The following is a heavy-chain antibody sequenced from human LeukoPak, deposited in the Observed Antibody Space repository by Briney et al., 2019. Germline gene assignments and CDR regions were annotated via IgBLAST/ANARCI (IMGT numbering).Heavy chain of an antibody. CDR1: GYTFTGYY. CDR3: VRSWSNSFDP. J-gene: IGHJ5*02. Sequence: ASVKVSCKASGYTFTGYYIHWVRQAPGQGLEWMGWIKPDSGGTNYAQKFLGRVTVTRDTSISTAYMELTRLRSDDTAVYYCVRSWSNSFDPWGQGTLVTVSS. V-gene: IGHV1-2*02. CDR2: IKPDSGGT.